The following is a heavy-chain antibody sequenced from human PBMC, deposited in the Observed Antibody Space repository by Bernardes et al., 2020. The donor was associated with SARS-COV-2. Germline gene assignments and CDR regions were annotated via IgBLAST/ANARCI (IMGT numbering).Heavy chain of an antibody. CDR1: GGSISSGGYY. CDR2: IYYSGST. V-gene: IGHV4-31*03. CDR3: ARDRVLRYFDFNYYYYGMDV. D-gene: IGHD3-9*01. Sequence: SETLSLTCTVSGGSISSGGYYWSWIRQHPGKGLEWIGYIYYSGSTYYNPSLKSRVTISVDTSKNQFSLKLSSETAADTAVYYCARDRVLRYFDFNYYYYGMDVWGQGTTVTVSS. J-gene: IGHJ6*02.